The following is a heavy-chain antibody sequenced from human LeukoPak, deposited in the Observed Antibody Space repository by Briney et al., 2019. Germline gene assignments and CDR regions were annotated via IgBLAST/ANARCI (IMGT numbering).Heavy chain of an antibody. Sequence: GASVKVSCKASGYTFTSYGINWVRQAPGQGLEWMGWINPNSGGTNYAQKFQGRVTMTRDTSISTAYMELSRLRSDDTAVYYCARAPLTGYYMDVWGKGTTVTVSS. CDR1: GYTFTSYG. V-gene: IGHV1-2*02. CDR2: INPNSGGT. D-gene: IGHD3-16*01. J-gene: IGHJ6*03. CDR3: ARAPLTGYYMDV.